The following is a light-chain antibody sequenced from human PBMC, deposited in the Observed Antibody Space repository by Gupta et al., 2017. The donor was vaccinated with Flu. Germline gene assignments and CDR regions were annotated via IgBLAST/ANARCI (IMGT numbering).Light chain of an antibody. Sequence: ANRALAPGEIDTLSCSAMQSVSSSLAWYQQNPGKAPVLLIYDESKRATGITTRFSGSGSGTDFTLTISSREPKDFAFYYCQQRSYWPPVTFGQGTKLEIK. CDR1: QSVSSS. J-gene: IGKJ2*01. CDR2: DES. V-gene: IGKV3-11*01. CDR3: QQRSYWPPVT.